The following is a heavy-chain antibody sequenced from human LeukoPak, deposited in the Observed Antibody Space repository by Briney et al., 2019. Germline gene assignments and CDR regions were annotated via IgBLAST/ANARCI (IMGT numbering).Heavy chain of an antibody. D-gene: IGHD1-1*01. CDR2: ISGSGGST. J-gene: IGHJ4*02. CDR3: AKAENRGVHPGDY. CDR1: GFTFSSYS. V-gene: IGHV3-23*01. Sequence: QPGGSLRLSCAASGFTFSSYSMNWVRQAPGKGLEWVSAISGSGGSTYYADSVKGRFAISRDNSKNTLYLQMNSLRAEDTAVYYCAKAENRGVHPGDYWGQGTLVTVSS.